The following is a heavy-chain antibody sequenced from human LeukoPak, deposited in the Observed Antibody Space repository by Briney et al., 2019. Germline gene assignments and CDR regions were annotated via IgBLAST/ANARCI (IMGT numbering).Heavy chain of an antibody. CDR2: IKQDGSEK. J-gene: IGHJ6*03. D-gene: IGHD5/OR15-5a*01. Sequence: GGSLRLSCAASGFTFSSYEMNWVRQAPGKGLEWVANIKQDGSEKYYVDSVKGRFTISRDNAKNSLYLQMNSLRAEDTAVYYCARSRGDYGSTIKSYYYYYMDVWGKGTTVTISS. CDR3: ARSRGDYGSTIKSYYYYYMDV. CDR1: GFTFSSYE. V-gene: IGHV3-7*01.